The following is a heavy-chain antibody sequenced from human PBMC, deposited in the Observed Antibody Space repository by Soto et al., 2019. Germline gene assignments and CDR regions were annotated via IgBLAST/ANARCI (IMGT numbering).Heavy chain of an antibody. D-gene: IGHD3-3*01. CDR3: VLIRSGYSPSSYYYGMDV. CDR2: IDWEDNK. Sequence: SGPTLVNPTQTLTLTCTFSGFSLSTSGVGVGWIRQPPGKALEWLALIDWEDNKIYSTPLKSRLTLSKDTSKNQVVLTMTDMDPVDTATYYCVLIRSGYSPSSYYYGMDVWGQGTTVTVSS. V-gene: IGHV2-70*12. J-gene: IGHJ6*02. CDR1: GFSLSTSGVG.